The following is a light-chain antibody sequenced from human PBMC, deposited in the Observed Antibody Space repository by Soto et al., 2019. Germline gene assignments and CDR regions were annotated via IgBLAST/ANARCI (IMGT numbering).Light chain of an antibody. V-gene: IGKV1-17*01. Sequence: VGDSITITCRASRDISSELSWYQKKTGKAPTLLIYAASSLRRGVPSRFSGSGSGTEFTLTISSLQPDDVATYYCQQYDSYSWTLGQGTKVDIK. CDR3: QQYDSYSWT. CDR2: AAS. CDR1: RDISSE. J-gene: IGKJ1*01.